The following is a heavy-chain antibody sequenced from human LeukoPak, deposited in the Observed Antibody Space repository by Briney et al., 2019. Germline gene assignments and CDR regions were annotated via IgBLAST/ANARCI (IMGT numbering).Heavy chain of an antibody. Sequence: ERSLRLSCAASGFTFSSYAMHWVRQAPGKGLEWVSGISWNSGSIGYADSVKGRFTISRDNAKNSLYLQMNSLRAEDTALYYCAKDIVATITSGGVHYWGQGTLVTVSS. J-gene: IGHJ4*02. D-gene: IGHD5-12*01. V-gene: IGHV3-9*01. CDR1: GFTFSSYA. CDR2: ISWNSGSI. CDR3: AKDIVATITSGGVHY.